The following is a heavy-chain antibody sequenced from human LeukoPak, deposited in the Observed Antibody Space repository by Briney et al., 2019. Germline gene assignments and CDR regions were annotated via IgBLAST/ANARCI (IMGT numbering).Heavy chain of an antibody. Sequence: PSETLSLTCTVSGGSISNYDWSWIRQPPGKGLEYIGYFYYSGSTNYNPSLKSRVTISIDTSKNQLSLKLTSVTAADTAVYYCARDRAEGGGYWFDPWGQGTPVTVSS. CDR1: GGSISNYD. D-gene: IGHD5-12*01. V-gene: IGHV4-59*01. CDR2: FYYSGST. J-gene: IGHJ5*02. CDR3: ARDRAEGGGYWFDP.